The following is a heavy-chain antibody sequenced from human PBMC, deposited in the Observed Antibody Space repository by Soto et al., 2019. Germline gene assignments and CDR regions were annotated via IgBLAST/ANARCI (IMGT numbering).Heavy chain of an antibody. V-gene: IGHV4-31*03. D-gene: IGHD1-26*01. CDR2: IYHTGST. CDR1: GGSISTVCQY. CDR3: ARAHGTMRTRNCDY. J-gene: IGHJ4*02. Sequence: SETLSLTCSVSGGSISTVCQYWTWIRQPPGKGLEWIGSIYHTGSTYYSKSLRSRLTMSVDTSKSQFSLRLSSVTAAEKAVYYCARAHGTMRTRNCDYWGQGSLVTVSS.